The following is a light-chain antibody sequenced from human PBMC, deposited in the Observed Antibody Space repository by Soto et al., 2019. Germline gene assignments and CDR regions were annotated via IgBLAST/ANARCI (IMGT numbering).Light chain of an antibody. CDR3: SSYTSSSTPYV. V-gene: IGLV2-11*01. CDR2: DVT. CDR1: SSDVGTYNY. J-gene: IGLJ1*01. Sequence: QSALTQPRSVSGSPGQSVTISCTGTSSDVGTYNYVSWYQQHPGKAPKVIIYDVTKRHSGVPDRFSGSKSGNTASLTISGLQAEDEGDYYCSSYTSSSTPYVFGTGTKLTVL.